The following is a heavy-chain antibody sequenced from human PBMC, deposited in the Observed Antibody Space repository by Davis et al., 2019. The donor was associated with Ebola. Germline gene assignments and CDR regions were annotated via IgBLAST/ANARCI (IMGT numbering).Heavy chain of an antibody. D-gene: IGHD6-6*01. J-gene: IGHJ6*04. CDR2: ISYDGSNK. Sequence: GESLKISCAASGFTVSSNYMTWVRQAPGKGLEWVAVISYDGSNKYYADSVKGRFTISRDNSKNTLYLQMNSLRAEDTAVYYCAREYSSSSVYYYYGMDVWGKGTTVTVSS. CDR3: AREYSSSSVYYYYGMDV. V-gene: IGHV3-30-3*01. CDR1: GFTVSSNY.